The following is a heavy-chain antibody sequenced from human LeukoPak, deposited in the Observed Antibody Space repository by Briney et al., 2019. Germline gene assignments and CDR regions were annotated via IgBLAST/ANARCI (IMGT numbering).Heavy chain of an antibody. D-gene: IGHD5-18*01. CDR1: GFTFSSYG. V-gene: IGHV3-30*02. CDR2: IRYDGRNK. J-gene: IGHJ4*02. CDR3: ARDQVDTAMVFDY. Sequence: GGSLRLSCAASGFTFSSYGMHWVRQAPGKGLEWVAFIRYDGRNKYYADSVKGRFTISRDNAKNSLYLQMNSLRAEDTAVYYCARDQVDTAMVFDYWGQGTLVTVSS.